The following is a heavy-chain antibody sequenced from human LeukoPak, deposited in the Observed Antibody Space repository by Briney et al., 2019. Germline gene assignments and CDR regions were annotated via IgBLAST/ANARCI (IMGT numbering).Heavy chain of an antibody. D-gene: IGHD1-26*01. Sequence: GGSLRLSCAASGFTFSSYSMNWVRQAPGKGLEWVSSISSSSSYIYYADSVKGRFAISRDNTKNSLYLQMNSLRAEDTAVYYCAREEYSGSYYFDYWGQGTLVTVSS. CDR1: GFTFSSYS. CDR2: ISSSSSYI. J-gene: IGHJ4*02. V-gene: IGHV3-21*01. CDR3: AREEYSGSYYFDY.